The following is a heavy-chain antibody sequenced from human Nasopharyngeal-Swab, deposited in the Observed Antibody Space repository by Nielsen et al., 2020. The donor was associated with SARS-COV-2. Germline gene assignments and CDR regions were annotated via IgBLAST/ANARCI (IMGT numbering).Heavy chain of an antibody. Sequence: GESLKISCAASGFIFSASAMHWVRQAPGKGLEWLGRIGDKDHNYATTYGASVKGRFTISRDDSKNTAFLQMNSLRPEDTAVYYCARDISGYYPEFWGQGTLVTVFS. CDR1: GFIFSASA. CDR3: ARDISGYYPEF. CDR2: IGDKDHNYAT. V-gene: IGHV3-73*01. D-gene: IGHD3-22*01. J-gene: IGHJ4*02.